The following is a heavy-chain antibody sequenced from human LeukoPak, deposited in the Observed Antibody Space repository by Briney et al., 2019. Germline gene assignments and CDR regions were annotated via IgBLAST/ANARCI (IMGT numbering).Heavy chain of an antibody. CDR2: IKPVGGVK. J-gene: IGHJ4*02. D-gene: IGHD2-15*01. V-gene: IGHV3-7*01. CDR1: GFDFRRTW. CDR3: AREGDYYCSGGSCYDY. Sequence: GGSLRLSCAASGFDFRRTWMSWVRQAPGKGREWGANIKPVGGVKNYVTSLKARFTISRDNTKNSLYLEVNSLRADHPALYYCAREGDYYCSGGSCYDYWGQGTLVTVSS.